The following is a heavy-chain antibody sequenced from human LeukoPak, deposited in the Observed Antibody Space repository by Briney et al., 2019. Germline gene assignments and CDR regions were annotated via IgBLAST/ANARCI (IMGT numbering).Heavy chain of an antibody. CDR3: ASTDDYVWGSYPNY. J-gene: IGHJ4*02. CDR1: GGSISSGGFY. V-gene: IGHV4-31*03. D-gene: IGHD3-16*02. Sequence: SETLSLTCTVSGGSISSGGFYWSWIRQHPGKGLEWIGYIYYSGSTSYNPSLKSRVTISVDTSKNQFSLKLSSVTAADTAVYYCASTDDYVWGSYPNYWGQGTLVTVSS. CDR2: IYYSGST.